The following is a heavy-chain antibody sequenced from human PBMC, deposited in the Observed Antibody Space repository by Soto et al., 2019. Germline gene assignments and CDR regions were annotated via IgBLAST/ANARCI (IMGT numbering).Heavy chain of an antibody. J-gene: IGHJ6*02. Sequence: QVQLVQSGAEVKKPGSSVKVSCEASGGTFRTSAISWVRQAPGQGLEWVGGIMPVFPRPKYAQNFQGRVTITADESTSTAYMELSSLRSDDTAVYYCARDKDRPQLGGNYYYILDVWGQGTAVTVSS. V-gene: IGHV1-69*12. D-gene: IGHD3-3*02. CDR1: GGTFRTSA. CDR3: ARDKDRPQLGGNYYYILDV. CDR2: IMPVFPRP.